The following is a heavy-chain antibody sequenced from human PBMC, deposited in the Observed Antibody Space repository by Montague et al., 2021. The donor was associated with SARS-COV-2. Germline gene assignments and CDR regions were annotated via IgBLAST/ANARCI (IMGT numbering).Heavy chain of an antibody. CDR1: GASISSSSFL. CDR2: INHSGST. CDR3: ARSGWEQHVRARYYYYYGMDV. D-gene: IGHD6-6*01. V-gene: IGHV4-39*07. Sequence: SETLSLTCTVPGASISSSSFLWGWIRQPPGKGLEWIGEINHSGSTNYNPSLKSRVTISVDTSKNQFSLKLSSVTAADTAVYYCARSGWEQHVRARYYYYYGMDVWGQGTTVTVSS. J-gene: IGHJ6*02.